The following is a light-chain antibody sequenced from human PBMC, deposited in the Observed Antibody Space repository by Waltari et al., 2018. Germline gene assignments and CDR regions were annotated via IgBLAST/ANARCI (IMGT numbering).Light chain of an antibody. Sequence: SYVLTQPPSVSVAPGQTASITCGGDNIGSKSVHWYQQKAGQAPVLVVHDDSDRPSGIPERLSGSNSGNTATLAISGLRSEDEADYYCAAWDDSLSGRVFGGGTKVTVL. CDR1: NIGSKS. CDR2: DDS. V-gene: IGLV3-21*02. CDR3: AAWDDSLSGRV. J-gene: IGLJ3*02.